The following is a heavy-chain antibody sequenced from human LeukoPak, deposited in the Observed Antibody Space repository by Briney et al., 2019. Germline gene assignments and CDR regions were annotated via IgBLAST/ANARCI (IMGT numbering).Heavy chain of an antibody. V-gene: IGHV3-23*01. Sequence: GGSLRLSCTASGFTFSSYAMSWFRQAPGRGLEWVSANDGSGGSTYYADSVKGRFTISRDNSKNTLFLQMNSLRAEDTAVYYCAKARSGFTYGFDYWGQGTLVTVSS. CDR1: GFTFSSYA. CDR3: AKARSGFTYGFDY. D-gene: IGHD5-18*01. CDR2: NDGSGGST. J-gene: IGHJ4*02.